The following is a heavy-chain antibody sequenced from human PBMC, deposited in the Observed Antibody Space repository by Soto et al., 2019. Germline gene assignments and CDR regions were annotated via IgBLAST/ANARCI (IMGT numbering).Heavy chain of an antibody. V-gene: IGHV4-34*01. J-gene: IGHJ4*02. CDR3: ARRGGSSWYLDY. CDR1: GGSFSGYY. D-gene: IGHD6-13*01. CDR2: INHSGST. Sequence: SETLSLTCAVYGGSFSGYYWSWIRQPPGKGLEWIGEINHSGSTNYNPSLKSRVTISVDTSKNQFSLKLSSVTAADTAVYYCARRGGSSWYLDYWGQGTLVTVSS.